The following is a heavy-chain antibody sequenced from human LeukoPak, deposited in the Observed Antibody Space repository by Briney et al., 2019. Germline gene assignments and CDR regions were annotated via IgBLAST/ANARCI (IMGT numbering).Heavy chain of an antibody. CDR1: GYTFTGYY. V-gene: IGHV1-2*02. CDR3: ARVPQPSYSSGINWFDP. CDR2: INPNSGGT. J-gene: IGHJ5*02. Sequence: ASVKVSCKASGYTFTGYYMHWVRQAPGQGLEWMGWINPNSGGTNYAQKFQGRVTMTRDTSISTAYMELSRLRSDDTAVYYCARVPQPSYSSGINWFDPWGQGTLVTASS. D-gene: IGHD6-19*01.